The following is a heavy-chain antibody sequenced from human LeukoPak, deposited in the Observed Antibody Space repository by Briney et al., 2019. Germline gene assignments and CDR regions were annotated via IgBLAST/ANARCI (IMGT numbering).Heavy chain of an antibody. V-gene: IGHV3-21*01. CDR2: ITSRSNDV. CDR3: ARDWNGDFDY. J-gene: IGHJ4*02. CDR1: GFTFSSYN. Sequence: PGGSLRLSCAASGFTFSSYNMNWVRQAPGKGLEWVASITSRSNDVYYTDSLKGRFTISRDNAKNSLYLQMNSLRAGDTAVYYSARDWNGDFDYWGQGTLVTVSS. D-gene: IGHD1-1*01.